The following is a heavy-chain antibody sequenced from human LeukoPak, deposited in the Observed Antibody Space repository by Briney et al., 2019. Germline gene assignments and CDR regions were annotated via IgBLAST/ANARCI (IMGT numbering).Heavy chain of an antibody. J-gene: IGHJ3*02. V-gene: IGHV3-21*01. D-gene: IGHD3-22*01. Sequence: GGSLRLSCAASGFTFSSYSMNWVRQAPGKGLEWVSSISSSSSYIYYADSVKGRFTISRDNAKNSLYLQMNSLRDEDTAVYYCARVTSYYYDSSGYYGARGAFDIWGQGTMVTVSS. CDR3: ARVTSYYYDSSGYYGARGAFDI. CDR1: GFTFSSYS. CDR2: ISSSSSYI.